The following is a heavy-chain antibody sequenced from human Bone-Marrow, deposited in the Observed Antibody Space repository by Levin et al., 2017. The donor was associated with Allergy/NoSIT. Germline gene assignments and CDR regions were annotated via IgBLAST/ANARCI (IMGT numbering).Heavy chain of an antibody. D-gene: IGHD3-10*01. J-gene: IGHJ4*02. CDR1: GFTFSSYG. CDR2: IWYDGSNK. Sequence: AGGSLRLSCAASGFTFSSYGMHWVRQAPGKGLEWVAVIWYDGSNKYYADSVKGRFTISRDNSKNTLYLQMNSLRAEDTAVYYCARDQSVLWFGEPQQPDYWGQGTLVTVSS. CDR3: ARDQSVLWFGEPQQPDY. V-gene: IGHV3-33*01.